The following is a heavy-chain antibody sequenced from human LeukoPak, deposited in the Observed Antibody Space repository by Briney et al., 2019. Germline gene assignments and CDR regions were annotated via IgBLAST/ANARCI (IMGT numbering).Heavy chain of an antibody. CDR3: AKYYYDGSAYFDS. D-gene: IGHD3-22*01. J-gene: IGHJ4*02. V-gene: IGHV3-23*01. CDR2: ISTSGGGT. Sequence: PGGSLRLSCAASGFTFSTYAMSWVRQPPGQGLEWVSSISTSGGGTYYADSVKGRFTISRDNSKNTLHLQMNSLRAEDTAVYFRAKYYYDGSAYFDSWGQGTLVTVSS. CDR1: GFTFSTYA.